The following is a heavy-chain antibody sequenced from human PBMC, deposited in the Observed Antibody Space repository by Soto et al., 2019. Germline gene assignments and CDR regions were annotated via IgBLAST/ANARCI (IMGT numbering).Heavy chain of an antibody. V-gene: IGHV3-30-3*01. J-gene: IGHJ4*02. CDR2: ISYDGSNK. D-gene: IGHD1-1*01. CDR1: GFTFSSYA. CDR3: ARGYRTVDY. Sequence: QVQLVESGGGVVQPGRSLRLSCVASGFTFSSYAMHWVRQAPGKGLEWVAVISYDGSNKYYADSVKGRFTISRDNSKNTLYLQMNSLRAEDTAVYYCARGYRTVDYWGQGTLVTVSS.